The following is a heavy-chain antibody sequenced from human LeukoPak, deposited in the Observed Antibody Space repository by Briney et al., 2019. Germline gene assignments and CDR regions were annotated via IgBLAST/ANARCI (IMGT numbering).Heavy chain of an antibody. CDR1: GLTFSDAW. V-gene: IGHV3-15*01. CDR2: IKSNTDGGTT. Sequence: GGSLRLSCAASGLTFSDAWMSWVRQAPGKGLEWVGRIKSNTDGGTTDYAAPVKGRFTISRDDSKNTLYLQMNSLKTDDTAVYYCTALRRFDYWGQGALVTVSS. D-gene: IGHD3-16*01. J-gene: IGHJ4*02. CDR3: TALRRFDY.